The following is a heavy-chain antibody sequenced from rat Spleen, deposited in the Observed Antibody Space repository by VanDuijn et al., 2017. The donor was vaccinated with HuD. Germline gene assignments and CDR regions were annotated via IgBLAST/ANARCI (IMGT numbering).Heavy chain of an antibody. CDR1: GFTFNNYW. CDR3: TRQWDGSYYYVMDA. J-gene: IGHJ4*01. V-gene: IGHV5-31*01. D-gene: IGHD1-12*02. CDR2: ITNTGGST. Sequence: EVQLVESGGGLVQPGRSLKLSCVASGFTFNNYWMTWIRQAPGKGLEWVASITNTGGSTYYPDSVKGRFTISRDNAKSTLYLQMNSLRSEDTATYYCTRQWDGSYYYVMDAWGQGASVTVSS.